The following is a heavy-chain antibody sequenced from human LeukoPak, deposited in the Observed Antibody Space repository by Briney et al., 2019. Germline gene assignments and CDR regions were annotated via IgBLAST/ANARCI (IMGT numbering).Heavy chain of an antibody. D-gene: IGHD3-3*02. CDR2: ISASGST. J-gene: IGHJ4*02. Sequence: SETLSLTCTVSGGSISSATYYWSWFRQPAGKELEWIGRISASGSTNYSPSLKSRVTISVDTSKHQLSLKLSSVTATDTAVYYCASWSIAFRLVDYWGQGTLVTVSS. CDR1: GGSISSATYY. V-gene: IGHV4-61*02. CDR3: ASWSIAFRLVDY.